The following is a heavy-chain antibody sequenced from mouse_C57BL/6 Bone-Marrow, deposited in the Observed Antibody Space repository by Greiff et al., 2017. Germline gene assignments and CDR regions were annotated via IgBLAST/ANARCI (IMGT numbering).Heavy chain of an antibody. CDR1: EYEFPSHD. J-gene: IGHJ2*01. CDR3: ARTGTEGPLFDY. D-gene: IGHD4-1*01. Sequence: EVQLQESGGGLVQPGESLKLSCESNEYEFPSHDMSWVRKTPEKRLELVAAINSDGGSTYYPDTMERRFIISRDNTKKTLYLPMSSLRSEDTALYYCARTGTEGPLFDYWGQGTTLTVSS. CDR2: INSDGGST. V-gene: IGHV5-2*01.